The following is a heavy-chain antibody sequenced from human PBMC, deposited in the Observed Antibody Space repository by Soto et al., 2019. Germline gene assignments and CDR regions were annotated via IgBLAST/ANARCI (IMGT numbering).Heavy chain of an antibody. CDR3: ARENRQLVTFDY. CDR2: INPSGGST. V-gene: IGHV1-46*03. D-gene: IGHD6-13*01. Sequence: ASVKVSCQASGYTFTSYYIHWVRQAPGQGREWMGIINPSGGSTSYAQKFQGRVSMTRNTSTSKVNMELRSLRSEDTAVYYCARENRQLVTFDYWGQGTLVTVSS. J-gene: IGHJ4*02. CDR1: GYTFTSYY.